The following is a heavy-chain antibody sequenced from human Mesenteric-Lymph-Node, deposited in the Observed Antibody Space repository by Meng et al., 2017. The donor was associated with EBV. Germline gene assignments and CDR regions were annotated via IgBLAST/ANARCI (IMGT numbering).Heavy chain of an antibody. CDR2: IYWDDDQ. J-gene: IGHJ4*02. Sequence: QITLKESGPTLVQPPQTLTLTCTFSGFSLSTSGVGVVWIRQTPAKALEWLAVIYWDDDQRYSPSLRNRLTISKDTSKNQVVLTMTNVDPVDTATYYCAHRDYDDHRDSLDYWGQGTLVTVYS. CDR1: GFSLSTSGVG. D-gene: IGHD4-17*01. V-gene: IGHV2-5*02. CDR3: AHRDYDDHRDSLDY.